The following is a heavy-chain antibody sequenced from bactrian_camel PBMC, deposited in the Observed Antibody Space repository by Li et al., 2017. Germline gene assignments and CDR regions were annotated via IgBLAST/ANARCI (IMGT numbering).Heavy chain of an antibody. CDR3: AASILEGDVRCSTPTWRGYFNHFAY. CDR2: IDSDGVTT. Sequence: VQLVESGGGSVQAGGRLRLSCAASGSTWKPYCMGWFRQVSGGTAREGVAVIDSDGVTTYDDSVKGRFIISKDKYKDIMYLQMTRLKPEDTGMYNCAASILEGDVRCSTPTWRGYFNHFAYWGRGTQVTVS. D-gene: IGHD3*01. J-gene: IGHJ6*01. V-gene: IGHV3S40*01. CDR1: GSTWKPYC.